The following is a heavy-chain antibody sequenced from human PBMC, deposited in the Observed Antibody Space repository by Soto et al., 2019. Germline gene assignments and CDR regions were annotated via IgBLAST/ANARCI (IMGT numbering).Heavy chain of an antibody. V-gene: IGHV3-9*01. CDR1: GFSFDDYA. CDR2: ITWNSGSR. CDR3: AKDTSSSWSGGYNGMDV. D-gene: IGHD6-13*01. J-gene: IGHJ6*02. Sequence: EVQLVESGGGLVQPGRSLRLSCAASGFSFDDYAMHWVRQAPGKGLEWVSGITWNSGSRGYGDSVKGRFTISRDNAKNSLYLQMNSLRGEDTALYYCAKDTSSSWSGGYNGMDVWGQGTTVTVSS.